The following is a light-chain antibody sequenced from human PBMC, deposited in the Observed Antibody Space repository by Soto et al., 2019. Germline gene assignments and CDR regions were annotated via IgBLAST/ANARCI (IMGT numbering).Light chain of an antibody. CDR1: QTSSIY. Sequence: DIQMTQSPSSLSASVGDRVTITCRASQTSSIYLNWYQQNPGKAPKLLIYAASSLQGGVPSRFSGSGSGTDFTLTISSLQPEDFATYYCQQTYSTPPITFGQGTRLDIK. CDR2: AAS. V-gene: IGKV1-39*01. CDR3: QQTYSTPPIT. J-gene: IGKJ5*01.